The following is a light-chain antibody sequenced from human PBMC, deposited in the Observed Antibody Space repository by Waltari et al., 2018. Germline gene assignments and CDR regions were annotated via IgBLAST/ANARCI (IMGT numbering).Light chain of an antibody. CDR3: MQALQSPRT. CDR2: LGS. Sequence: DIVMTQSPLSLPVTPGEPASISCSSTQSLLHSNGYNYWDWYLQNQGQSPQLRMYLGSSRASGVPDRFSGSGSGTDFTLKISRVEAEDVGVYYCMQALQSPRTFGQGTKVEIK. J-gene: IGKJ1*01. V-gene: IGKV2-28*01. CDR1: QSLLHSNGYNY.